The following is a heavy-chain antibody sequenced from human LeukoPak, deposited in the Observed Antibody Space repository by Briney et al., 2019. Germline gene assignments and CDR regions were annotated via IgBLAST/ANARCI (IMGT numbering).Heavy chain of an antibody. V-gene: IGHV3-23*01. Sequence: GGSLRLSCAASGFTFSSYAMNWVRQAPGKGLEWVSAISGSGGSTYYADSVKGRFTISRDNSKNTLYLQMNSLRAEDTAVYYCAKDLVYYGSGSFDYWGQGTLVTVSS. CDR3: AKDLVYYGSGSFDY. D-gene: IGHD3-10*01. J-gene: IGHJ4*02. CDR1: GFTFSSYA. CDR2: ISGSGGST.